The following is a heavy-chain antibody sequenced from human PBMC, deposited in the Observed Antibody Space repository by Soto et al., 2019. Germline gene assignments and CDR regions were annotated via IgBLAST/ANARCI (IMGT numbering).Heavy chain of an antibody. CDR1: EFSFSSYA. V-gene: IGHV3-23*01. CDR3: AKAKSTAWFFYDS. CDR2: ITANGASA. J-gene: IGHJ4*02. Sequence: EVQLLESGGGLVQPGESLRLSCTAPEFSFSSYALGWVRLPPGKGLEWVSGITANGASAYNADSVKGRFTVSRDNSRNTLFLQMNSLRAEDTAVYYCAKAKSTAWFFYDSWGQETLVTVSS. D-gene: IGHD2-21*02.